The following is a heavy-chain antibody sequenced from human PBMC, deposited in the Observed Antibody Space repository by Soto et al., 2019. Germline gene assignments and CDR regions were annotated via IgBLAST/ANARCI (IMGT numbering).Heavy chain of an antibody. V-gene: IGHV3-7*01. CDR3: ARDGGSFGSVPAAMPGPPQTHTYYYYYMDV. J-gene: IGHJ6*03. CDR1: GFTFSSYW. Sequence: GGSLRLSCAASGFTFSSYWMSWVRQAPGKGLEWVANIKQDGSEKYYVDSVKGRFTISRDNAKNSLYLQMNSLRAEATAVYYCARDGGSFGSVPAAMPGPPQTHTYYYYYMDVWGKGTTVTVSS. CDR2: IKQDGSEK. D-gene: IGHD2-2*01.